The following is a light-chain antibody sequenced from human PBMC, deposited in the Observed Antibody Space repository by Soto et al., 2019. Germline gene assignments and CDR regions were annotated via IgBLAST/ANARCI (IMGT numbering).Light chain of an antibody. CDR3: SSYAGSYNLV. J-gene: IGLJ3*02. CDR2: EVT. V-gene: IGLV2-8*01. Sequence: QSALTQPPSASGSPGQSLTISCTGTTSDVGAFDYVSWYQQHPGKAPKLIIYEVTKRPSGVPDRFSGSKSGNTASLTVSGLQADDEADYHCSSYAGSYNLVFGGGTQLTVL. CDR1: TSDVGAFDY.